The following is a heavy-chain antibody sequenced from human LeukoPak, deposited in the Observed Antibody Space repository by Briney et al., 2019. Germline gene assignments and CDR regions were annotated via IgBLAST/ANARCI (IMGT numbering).Heavy chain of an antibody. V-gene: IGHV1-46*01. D-gene: IGHD3-10*01. CDR1: VYTFTSYY. CDR3: ARDARSMVQGVYYYYYMDV. J-gene: IGHJ6*03. CDR2: INPSGGST. Sequence: VASVKVSCKASVYTFTSYYMHWVRQAPGQGLEWMGIINPSGGSTSYAQKFQGRVTITRDTSTRTVYMELSSLRSEDTAVHYCARDARSMVQGVYYYYYMDVWGKGTTVTVSS.